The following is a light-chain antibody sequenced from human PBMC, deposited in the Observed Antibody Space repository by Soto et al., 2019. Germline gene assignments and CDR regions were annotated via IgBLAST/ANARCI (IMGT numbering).Light chain of an antibody. J-gene: IGKJ1*01. CDR2: GAS. CDR3: QQYGSSPTWT. Sequence: EIVLTQSPGTLSLSPGERATLSCRASQSVSSSYLAWYQQKPGQAPRLLIYGASSRATGTPDRFSGSGSGTDFTLTISRLEPEDVALYYCQQYGSSPTWTFGQGTKVEIK. CDR1: QSVSSSY. V-gene: IGKV3-20*01.